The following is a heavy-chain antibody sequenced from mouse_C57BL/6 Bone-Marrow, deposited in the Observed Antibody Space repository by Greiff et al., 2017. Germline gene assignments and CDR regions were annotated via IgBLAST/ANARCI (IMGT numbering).Heavy chain of an antibody. V-gene: IGHV1-76*01. D-gene: IGHD4-1*01. CDR3: ARDNWAWFAY. J-gene: IGHJ3*01. Sequence: QVQLQQSGAELVRPGASVKLSCKASGYTFTDYYINWVKQRPGQGLEWIARIYPGSGNTYYNEKFKGKATLTAEKSSSTAYMQLSSLTSEDSAVYFCARDNWAWFAYWGQGTLVTVSA. CDR1: GYTFTDYY. CDR2: IYPGSGNT.